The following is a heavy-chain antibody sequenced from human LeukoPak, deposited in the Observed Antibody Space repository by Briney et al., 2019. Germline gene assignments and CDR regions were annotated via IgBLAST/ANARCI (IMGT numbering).Heavy chain of an antibody. V-gene: IGHV4-39*01. CDR3: ISHGIDY. J-gene: IGHJ4*02. CDR1: GGSISCISHY. CDR2: IFYAGST. Sequence: SETLSLTCTVSGGSISCISHYWGWIRQPPGKGLGWIGSIFYAGSTYYNPSLKSRVTISVDTSKNQFSLKLSSVTAADTAVYYCISHGIDYWGQGTLVTVSS.